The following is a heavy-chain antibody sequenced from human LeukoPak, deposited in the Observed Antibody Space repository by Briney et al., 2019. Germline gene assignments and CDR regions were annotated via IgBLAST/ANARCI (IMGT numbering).Heavy chain of an antibody. CDR2: INFGDSET. D-gene: IGHD1-26*01. J-gene: IGHJ5*02. CDR3: ATRPYAGSPNWYDP. CDR1: GHSFTNHW. V-gene: IGHV5-51*01. Sequence: GESLKISCKASGHSFTNHWIGWVRQMPGIGLERVGIINFGDSETLYSPSFQGQVTISLDKSISTTYLQWRSLKASDTATYYCATRPYAGSPNWYDPWGQGTLVTVSS.